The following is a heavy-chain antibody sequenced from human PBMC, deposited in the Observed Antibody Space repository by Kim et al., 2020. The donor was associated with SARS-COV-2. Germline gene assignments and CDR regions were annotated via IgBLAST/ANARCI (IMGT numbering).Heavy chain of an antibody. CDR3: ARDRDYIFDY. CDR1: GFTFSSYA. J-gene: IGHJ4*02. V-gene: IGHV3-30*04. CDR2: ISYDGSNK. Sequence: GGSLRLSCAASGFTFSSYAMHWVRQAPGKGLEWVAVISYDGSNKYYADSVKGRFTISRDNSKNTLYLQMNSLRAEDTAVYYCARDRDYIFDYWGQGTLVT. D-gene: IGHD3-16*01.